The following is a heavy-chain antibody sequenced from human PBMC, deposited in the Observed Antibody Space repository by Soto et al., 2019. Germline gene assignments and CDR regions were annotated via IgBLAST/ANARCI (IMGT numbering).Heavy chain of an antibody. Sequence: QVQLVQSGAEVKKPGASVKISCKASGYTFTSYAMNWVRQAPGQRLEWMGWINPDNGNTKSSQKFQDRVTITRDTSASTAYMDLSSLRSEDTAVYYCARCIARGKLDPWGHGTLVTVSS. CDR2: INPDNGNT. CDR3: ARCIARGKLDP. D-gene: IGHD2-15*01. CDR1: GYTFTSYA. V-gene: IGHV1-3*01. J-gene: IGHJ5*02.